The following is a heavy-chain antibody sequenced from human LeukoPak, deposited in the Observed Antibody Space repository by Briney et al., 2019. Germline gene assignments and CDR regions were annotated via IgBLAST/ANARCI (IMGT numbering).Heavy chain of an antibody. V-gene: IGHV3-30*14. CDR2: ISYDGSNK. J-gene: IGHJ6*03. CDR3: ARDLRFYYYYMDV. CDR1: GFTFSNYA. Sequence: GGSLRLSCAASGFTFSNYAMHWVRQAPGKGLGWVAVISYDGSNKYYADSVKGRFTISRDNSKNTLYLQMNSLRAEDTAVYYCARDLRFYYYYMDVWGKGTTVTVSS.